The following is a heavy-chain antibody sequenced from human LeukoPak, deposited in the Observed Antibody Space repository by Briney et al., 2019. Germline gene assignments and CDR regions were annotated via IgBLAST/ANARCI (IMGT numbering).Heavy chain of an antibody. CDR2: MNPNSGNT. V-gene: IGHV1-8*01. CDR1: GYTFTSYN. Sequence: ASVKVSCKASGYTFTSYNINWVRQATGQGLEWMGWMNPNSGNTGYAQEFQGRVTITRNTSISTAYMELSSLRSEDTAVYYCARGRLRDYGFAYWGPGTLVTVSS. CDR3: ARGRLRDYGFAY. J-gene: IGHJ4*02. D-gene: IGHD4/OR15-4a*01.